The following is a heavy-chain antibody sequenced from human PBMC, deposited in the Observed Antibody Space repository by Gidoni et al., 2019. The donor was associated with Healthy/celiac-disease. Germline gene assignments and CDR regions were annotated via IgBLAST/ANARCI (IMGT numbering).Heavy chain of an antibody. CDR3: ARDGLIGQWLVKGVTYNWFDP. CDR2: ISSSSSYI. CDR1: GFTFSSYS. D-gene: IGHD6-19*01. Sequence: EVQLVESGGGLVKPGGSLRLSCAASGFTFSSYSMNWVRQAPGKGLEWVSSISSSSSYIYYADSVKGRFTISRDNAKNSLYLQMNSLRAEDTAVYYCARDGLIGQWLVKGVTYNWFDPWGQGTLVTVSS. V-gene: IGHV3-21*01. J-gene: IGHJ5*02.